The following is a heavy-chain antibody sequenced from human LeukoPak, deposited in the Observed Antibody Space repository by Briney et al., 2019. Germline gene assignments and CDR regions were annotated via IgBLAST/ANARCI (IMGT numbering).Heavy chain of an antibody. CDR1: GFTFSSYE. CDR2: ISSSSSTI. V-gene: IGHV3-48*01. CDR3: ARDGRGGYSGTFDY. Sequence: PGGSLRLSCAASGFTFSSYEMNWVRQAPGKGLEWVSYISSSSSTIYYADSVKGRFTISRDNAKNSLYLQMNSLRAEDTAVYYCARDGRGGYSGTFDYWGQGTLVTVSS. J-gene: IGHJ4*02. D-gene: IGHD1-26*01.